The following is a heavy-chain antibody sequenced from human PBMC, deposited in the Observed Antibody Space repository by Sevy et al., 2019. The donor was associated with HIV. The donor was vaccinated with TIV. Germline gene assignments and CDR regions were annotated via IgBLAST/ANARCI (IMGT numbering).Heavy chain of an antibody. D-gene: IGHD1-26*01. CDR3: ARDRDLSGSYLEYYYYAMDV. J-gene: IGHJ6*02. CDR1: GYTFTTYY. Sequence: ASVKVSCKASGYTFTTYYIHWVRQAPGQRLEWMGLIDPRGSTRYAQKFQGRVSMTGDTSTTTLYMELSSLTSEDTAVYYCARDRDLSGSYLEYYYYAMDVWGQGTTVTVSS. CDR2: IDPRGST. V-gene: IGHV1-46*01.